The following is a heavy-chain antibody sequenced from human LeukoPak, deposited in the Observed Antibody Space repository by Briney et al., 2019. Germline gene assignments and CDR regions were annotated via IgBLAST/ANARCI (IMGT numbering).Heavy chain of an antibody. CDR1: GGSLSSGGSY. CDR3: ARYCSSTSCRALGAFDI. D-gene: IGHD2-2*01. Sequence: SQTLSLTCTVSGGSLSSGGSYWGWIRQHPGKGLEWIGYIYYSGSTYYNPSLEGRVTISVDTSKNQFSLKLSSVTAEDTAVYYCARYCSSTSCRALGAFDIWGQGTMVTVSS. V-gene: IGHV4-31*03. CDR2: IYYSGST. J-gene: IGHJ3*02.